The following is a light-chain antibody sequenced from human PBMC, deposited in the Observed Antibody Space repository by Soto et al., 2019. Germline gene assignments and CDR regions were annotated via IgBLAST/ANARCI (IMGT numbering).Light chain of an antibody. CDR1: SSDVGGYDF. CDR2: DVS. Sequence: QSVLTQPPSVSGSPGQSVTISCTGSSSDVGGYDFVSWYQQHPGKALKLMISDVSERPSGVPDRFSGSKSANTASLTISGLQAEDEADYYCCSYAGTYTLVFGGGTKLTVL. V-gene: IGLV2-11*01. J-gene: IGLJ3*02. CDR3: CSYAGTYTLV.